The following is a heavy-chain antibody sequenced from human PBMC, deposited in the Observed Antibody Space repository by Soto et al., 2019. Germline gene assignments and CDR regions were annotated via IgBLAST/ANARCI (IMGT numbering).Heavy chain of an antibody. J-gene: IGHJ4*02. D-gene: IGHD6-13*01. CDR3: AKEYDSSWWIFDY. CDR1: QFTFSTYA. CDR2: ISGSGGST. V-gene: IGHV3-23*01. Sequence: EVQLLESGGGLVQPGGSLRLSCAASQFTFSTYAMSWVRQAPGKGLEWVAYISGSGGSTYYPDSVRGRFTISRDNSKNTLYLQMNSLRAEDTAIYYCAKEYDSSWWIFDYWGQGTPVTVSS.